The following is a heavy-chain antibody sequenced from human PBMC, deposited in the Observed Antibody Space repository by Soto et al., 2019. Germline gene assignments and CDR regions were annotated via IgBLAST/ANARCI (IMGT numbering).Heavy chain of an antibody. Sequence: ASVNVSCKASGGTFSSYAISWVRQAPGQGLEWMGGIIPIFGTANYAQKFQGRVTITADESTSTAYMELSSLRSEDTAVYYCARRDSSGYYYYYGMDVWGQGTTVTVSS. CDR1: GGTFSSYA. J-gene: IGHJ6*02. D-gene: IGHD3-22*01. CDR2: IIPIFGTA. V-gene: IGHV1-69*13. CDR3: ARRDSSGYYYYYGMDV.